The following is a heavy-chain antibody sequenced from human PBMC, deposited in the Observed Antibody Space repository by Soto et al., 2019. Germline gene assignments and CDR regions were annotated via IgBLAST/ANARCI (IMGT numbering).Heavy chain of an antibody. CDR1: GGSISSSDYY. J-gene: IGHJ4*02. Sequence: SETLSLTCTVSGGSISSSDYYWGWIRQPPGKGLEWIGNIYYSGSASYNPSLKSRVTISVDTSKNQVSLKLSSVTAADTAVYICVSGYPWVVFDDWGQGTLVIVSS. D-gene: IGHD5-18*01. CDR3: VSGYPWVVFDD. V-gene: IGHV4-39*01. CDR2: IYYSGSA.